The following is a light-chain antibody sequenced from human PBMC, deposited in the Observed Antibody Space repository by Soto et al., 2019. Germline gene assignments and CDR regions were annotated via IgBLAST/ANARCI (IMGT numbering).Light chain of an antibody. CDR1: QDISSY. CDR3: QQLNNYPST. J-gene: IGKJ4*01. Sequence: IQLTQSPSSLSASVGDRVTITCLASQDISSYLGWYQQKPGKAPKLLIYAASTLQSGVPSRFSGSGSGTDFTLTINSLQPEDFATYFCQQLNNYPSTFGGGTKVDIK. CDR2: AAS. V-gene: IGKV1-9*01.